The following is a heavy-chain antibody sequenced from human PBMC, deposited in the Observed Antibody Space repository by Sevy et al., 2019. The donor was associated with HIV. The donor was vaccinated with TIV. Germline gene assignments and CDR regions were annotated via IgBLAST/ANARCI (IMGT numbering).Heavy chain of an antibody. CDR2: ISAYNGNT. J-gene: IGHJ4*02. Sequence: ASVKVSCEASGYTFTSYGIIWVRQAPGQGLEWMGWISAYNGNTNYAQWLQGRVTMTTDTSTSTAYMELTSLRSDDTAVYYCARGPGKYYDSSGYYYPPSYWGQGTLVTVSS. V-gene: IGHV1-18*01. CDR3: ARGPGKYYDSSGYYYPPSY. D-gene: IGHD3-22*01. CDR1: GYTFTSYG.